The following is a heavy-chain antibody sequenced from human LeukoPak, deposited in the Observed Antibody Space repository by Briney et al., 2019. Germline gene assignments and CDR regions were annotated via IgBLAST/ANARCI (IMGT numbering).Heavy chain of an antibody. V-gene: IGHV4-39*01. J-gene: IGHJ5*02. Sequence: PSETLSLTCTVSGGSISSSSYYWGWIRQPAGEGLEWIGSIYYSGSTYYNPSLKSRVTISVDTSKNQFSLKLSSVTAADTAVYYCARHAGYSSSDVDPWGQGTLVTVSS. CDR2: IYYSGST. CDR3: ARHAGYSSSDVDP. D-gene: IGHD6-6*01. CDR1: GGSISSSSYY.